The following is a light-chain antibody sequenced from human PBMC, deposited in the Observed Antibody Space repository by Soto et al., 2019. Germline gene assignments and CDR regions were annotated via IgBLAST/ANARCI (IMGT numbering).Light chain of an antibody. CDR1: QSVSSSY. J-gene: IGKJ4*01. CDR2: GAS. V-gene: IGKV3-20*01. Sequence: EIVLTQSPGTLSLSPGERATLSCRASQSVSSSYLAWYQQKPGQAPRLLIYGASNRATGIPDRFSGSGSGTDFTLTISGLEPEDFALYYCQQYGTSPAAAFGGGTKVDIK. CDR3: QQYGTSPAAA.